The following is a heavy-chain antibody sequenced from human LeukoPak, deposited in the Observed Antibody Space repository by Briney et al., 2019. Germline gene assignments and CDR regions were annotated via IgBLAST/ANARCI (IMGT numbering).Heavy chain of an antibody. CDR2: MWYDGSDK. D-gene: IGHD2-21*02. Sequence: HPGRSLRLSCAASGFTFSSYGMHWVRQAPGKGLEWVAVMWYDGSDKYYADSVKGRFTISRDNSKNTLYLQMNSLRAEDTAVYYCARASAYCGGDCYLGYWGQGTLVTVSS. J-gene: IGHJ4*02. V-gene: IGHV3-33*01. CDR3: ARASAYCGGDCYLGY. CDR1: GFTFSSYG.